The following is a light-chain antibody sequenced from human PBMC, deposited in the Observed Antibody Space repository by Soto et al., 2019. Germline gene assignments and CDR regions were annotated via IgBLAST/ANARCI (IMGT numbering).Light chain of an antibody. V-gene: IGKV3-15*01. CDR2: RAS. J-gene: IGKJ1*01. CDR1: HYVYSN. Sequence: EIVMTQSPATLSVSPGERATLSCTASHYVYSNVAWFQQRPGQAPRLLIYRASARATGTPARFSGSGSGTELTLTITSLQSEDFALYYCQQYQNLWTFGQGTEVEI. CDR3: QQYQNLWT.